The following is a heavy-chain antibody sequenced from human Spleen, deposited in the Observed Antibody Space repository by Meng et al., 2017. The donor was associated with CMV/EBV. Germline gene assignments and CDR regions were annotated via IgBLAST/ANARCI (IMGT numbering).Heavy chain of an antibody. J-gene: IGHJ6*02. D-gene: IGHD3-3*01. CDR1: GGSISSSSYY. Sequence: SETLSLTCTVSGGSISSSSYYWGWIRQPPGKGLEWIGSIYYSGSTYYNPSLKSRVTISVDTSKNQFSLKLSSVTAADTAVYYCARGPSGTRVFWSGYYIPHNYYYYGMDVWGQGTTVTVSS. CDR3: ARGPSGTRVFWSGYYIPHNYYYYGMDV. CDR2: IYYSGST. V-gene: IGHV4-39*01.